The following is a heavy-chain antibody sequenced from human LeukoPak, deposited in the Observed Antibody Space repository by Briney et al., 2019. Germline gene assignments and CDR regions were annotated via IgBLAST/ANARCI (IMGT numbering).Heavy chain of an antibody. CDR2: IYYSGST. Sequence: PSETLSLTCTVSGGSISSYYWSWIRQPPGKGLEWIGYIYYSGSTNYNPSLKSRVTISVDTSKNQFSLKLSSVTAADTAVYYCAREDPAVTFDYWGRGTLVTVSS. D-gene: IGHD4-17*01. J-gene: IGHJ4*02. CDR3: AREDPAVTFDY. CDR1: GGSISSYY. V-gene: IGHV4-59*01.